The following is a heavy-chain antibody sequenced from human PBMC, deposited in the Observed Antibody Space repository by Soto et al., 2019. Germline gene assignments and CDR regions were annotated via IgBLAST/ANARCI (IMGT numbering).Heavy chain of an antibody. D-gene: IGHD2-2*01. V-gene: IGHV1-8*01. J-gene: IGHJ6*02. Sequence: ASVKVSCKASGYTFTSYHINWVRQATGQGLEWMGWMNPNSGNTGYAQKFQGRVTMTRNTSISTAYMELSSLRSEDTAVYYCAASVVPAAYYYYGMYFWGQGTTVTVSS. CDR1: GYTFTSYH. CDR2: MNPNSGNT. CDR3: AASVVPAAYYYYGMYF.